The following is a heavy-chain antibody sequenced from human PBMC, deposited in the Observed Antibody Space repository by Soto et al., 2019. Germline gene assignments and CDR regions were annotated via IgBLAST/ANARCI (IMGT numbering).Heavy chain of an antibody. CDR1: GYSFTSYW. CDR2: IYPGDSDT. J-gene: IGHJ6*02. CDR3: ARLGVVTPRYYYYVMDV. D-gene: IGHD3-22*01. Sequence: GESLKVSCKGSGYSFTSYWIGWVRQMPGKGLEWMRIIYPGDSDTRYSPSFQGQVTISADKSISNAYLQWSSLKASDTAMYYCARLGVVTPRYYYYVMDVWVQGTPVGVS. V-gene: IGHV5-51*01.